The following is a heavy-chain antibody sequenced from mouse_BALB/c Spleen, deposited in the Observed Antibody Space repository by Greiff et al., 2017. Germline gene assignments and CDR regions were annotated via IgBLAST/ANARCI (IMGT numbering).Heavy chain of an antibody. Sequence: VQLQQSGAELVKPGASVKLSCKASGYTFTSYYMYWVKQRPGQGLEWIGEINPSNGGTNFNEKFKSKATLTVDKSSSTAYMQLSSLTSEDSAVYYCTRDLHYYGFDYWGQGTTLTVSS. J-gene: IGHJ2*01. V-gene: IGHV1S81*02. CDR1: GYTFTSYY. D-gene: IGHD1-2*01. CDR3: TRDLHYYGFDY. CDR2: INPSNGGT.